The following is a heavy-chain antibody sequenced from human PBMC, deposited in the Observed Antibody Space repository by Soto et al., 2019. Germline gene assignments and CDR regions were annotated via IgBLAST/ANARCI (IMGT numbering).Heavy chain of an antibody. CDR1: GGSISSSIYY. J-gene: IGHJ4*02. Sequence: SETLRLTCTVSGGSISSSIYYWGWIRQPPGKGLEWIGSIYYSGSTHYNPSLKSRVTISVDTSKNQFSLKLSSVTAADTVVYYCARLEGYSGSYFDYWGQGTLVTVSS. V-gene: IGHV4-39*01. CDR3: ARLEGYSGSYFDY. CDR2: IYYSGST. D-gene: IGHD1-26*01.